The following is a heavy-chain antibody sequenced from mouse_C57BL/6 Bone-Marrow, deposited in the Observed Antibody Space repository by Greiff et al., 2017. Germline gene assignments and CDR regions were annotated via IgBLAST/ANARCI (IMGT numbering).Heavy chain of an antibody. CDR1: GFNIKDYY. J-gene: IGHJ3*01. D-gene: IGHD2-13*01. V-gene: IGHV14-1*01. CDR2: IDPEVGDP. CDR3: STGYGDYAGFDY. Sequence: EVQVVESEAELVRPGASVKLSCTASGFNIKDYYMHWVKQRPEQGLEWIGRIDPEVGDPDYAPKFQGKATMTADTSSTPAYLQLSSLTSEDTAVYYCSTGYGDYAGFDYWGQGTLLTVSA.